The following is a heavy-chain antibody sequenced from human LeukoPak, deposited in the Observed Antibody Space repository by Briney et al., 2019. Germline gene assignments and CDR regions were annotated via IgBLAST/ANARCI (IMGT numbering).Heavy chain of an antibody. CDR2: LNWNGGST. CDR3: ATHSYYYGSGSYPHYLDY. J-gene: IGHJ4*02. CDR1: GFTFEDNG. V-gene: IGHV3-20*04. Sequence: GGSLRLSCAASGFTFEDNGMSWVRHAPGKGLEWVSGLNWNGGSTGYADSVKGRFTISRDNARNSLYLQMNSLRTEDTTLYYCATHSYYYGSGSYPHYLDYWGQGTLVTVSA. D-gene: IGHD3-10*01.